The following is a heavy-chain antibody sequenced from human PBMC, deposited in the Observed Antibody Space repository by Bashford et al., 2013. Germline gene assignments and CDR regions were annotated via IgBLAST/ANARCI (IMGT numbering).Heavy chain of an antibody. CDR2: IYYNGRT. V-gene: IGHV4-59*01. J-gene: IGHJ2*01. CDR3: ARGYDSSGLNNGL. Sequence: WIRQPPGKGLEWIGSIYYNGRTRYNSSLRSRVTITEDTSRNQFSLNLTSVTPADTAVYYCARGYDSSGLNNGLWGHGTLVTVSS. D-gene: IGHD3-22*01.